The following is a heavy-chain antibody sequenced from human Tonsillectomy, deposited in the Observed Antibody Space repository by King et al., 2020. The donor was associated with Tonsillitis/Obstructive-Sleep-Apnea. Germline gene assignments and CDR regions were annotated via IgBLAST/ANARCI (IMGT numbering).Heavy chain of an antibody. V-gene: IGHV3-30*04. CDR2: ISYDGSNK. Sequence: VQLVESGGGVVQPGRSLRLSCAASGFTFSSYAMHWVRQAPGKGLEWVAVISYDGSNKYYADSVKGRFTISRDNSKNTLYLQMNSLRAEDTAVYYCARSIAVAGTEIDYWGQGTLVTVSS. J-gene: IGHJ4*02. CDR3: ARSIAVAGTEIDY. D-gene: IGHD6-19*01. CDR1: GFTFSSYA.